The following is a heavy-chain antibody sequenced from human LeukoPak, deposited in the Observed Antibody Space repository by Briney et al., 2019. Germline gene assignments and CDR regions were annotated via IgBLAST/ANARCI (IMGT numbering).Heavy chain of an antibody. V-gene: IGHV3-21*01. CDR2: ISSSSSYI. Sequence: GGSLRLSCAASGFTFSSYSMNWVRQAPGKGLEWVSSISSSSSYIYYADSVKGRFTISRDNAKNSLYLQMNSLRAEDTAVYYCARDLGLGATLAEYFQHWGQGTLVTVSS. CDR1: GFTFSSYS. D-gene: IGHD1-26*01. CDR3: ARDLGLGATLAEYFQH. J-gene: IGHJ1*01.